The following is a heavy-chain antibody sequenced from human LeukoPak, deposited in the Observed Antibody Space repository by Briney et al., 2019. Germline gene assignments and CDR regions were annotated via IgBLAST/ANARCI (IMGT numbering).Heavy chain of an antibody. CDR2: IWHGGSNN. CDR3: ARAGGPYSYYFDY. D-gene: IGHD4-11*01. Sequence: PGGSLRLSCAASGFTFSDYYMSWIRQAPGKGLEWVALIWHGGSNNDYAETVKGRFTISRDNSKNTLYLQMNSLRAEDTAVYYCARAGGPYSYYFDYWGQGTLVTVSS. CDR1: GFTFSDYY. V-gene: IGHV3-33*08. J-gene: IGHJ4*02.